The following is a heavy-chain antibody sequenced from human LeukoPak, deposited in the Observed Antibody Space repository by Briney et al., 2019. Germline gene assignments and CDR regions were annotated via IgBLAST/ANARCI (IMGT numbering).Heavy chain of an antibody. CDR2: IYYSGSSGSP. J-gene: IGHJ4*02. CDR1: GGSITSYY. Sequence: SETLSLTCTVSGGSITSYYWSWIRQPPGKGLEWIGYIYYSGSSGSPNYNPSLKSRVTISVDTSKNQFSLELSSVTAADTAVYYCASGGTMSTVPLWGQGTLVTVSS. V-gene: IGHV4-59*08. D-gene: IGHD4-17*01. CDR3: ASGGTMSTVPL.